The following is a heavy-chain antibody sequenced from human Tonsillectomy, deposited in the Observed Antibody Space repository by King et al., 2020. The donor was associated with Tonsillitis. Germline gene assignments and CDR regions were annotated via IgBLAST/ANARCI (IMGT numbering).Heavy chain of an antibody. J-gene: IGHJ4*02. CDR3: ARGPETSGYRDY. V-gene: IGHV4-59*01. CDR2: IYYSGST. D-gene: IGHD3-22*01. Sequence: QLQESGPGLVKPSETLSLTCTVSCGSIISYYWSWILQPPGKGLKWIGYIYYSGSTNYNPSLKSRVTISVDTSKNQFSLKRSSVTAADTAVNYCARGPETSGYRDYWGQGTLVTVSS. CDR1: CGSIISYY.